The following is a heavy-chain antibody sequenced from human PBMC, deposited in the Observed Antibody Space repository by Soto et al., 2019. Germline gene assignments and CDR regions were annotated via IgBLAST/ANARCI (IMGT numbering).Heavy chain of an antibody. CDR2: IYSGGSP. V-gene: IGHV4-61*01. J-gene: IGHJ6*02. CDR1: GGFVNSDTHS. D-gene: IGHD2-2*01. CDR3: ARFVRSCSATTCSTRADV. Sequence: ETLSLTCTVSGGFVNSDTHSWSWILQTPGKRLDWIGFIYSGGSPKNPSLRSRVTMSVDTSKNQFSLKLRSVIVADTAVYHCARFVRSCSATTCSTRADVWGQGITVTVSS.